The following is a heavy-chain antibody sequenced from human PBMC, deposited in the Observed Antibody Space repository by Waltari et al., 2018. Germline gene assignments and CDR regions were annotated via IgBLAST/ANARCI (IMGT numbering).Heavy chain of an antibody. Sequence: QVQLQQWGAGLLKPSETLSLTCAVYGGSFSGYSWSWIRQPPGKGLEWIGEINHSGSTNYNPSLKSRVTISVDTSKNQFSLKLSSVTAADTAVYYCARPYGYDYVWGSYRAFGYWGQGTLVTVSS. CDR1: GGSFSGYS. CDR3: ARPYGYDYVWGSYRAFGY. J-gene: IGHJ4*02. CDR2: INHSGST. V-gene: IGHV4-34*01. D-gene: IGHD3-16*02.